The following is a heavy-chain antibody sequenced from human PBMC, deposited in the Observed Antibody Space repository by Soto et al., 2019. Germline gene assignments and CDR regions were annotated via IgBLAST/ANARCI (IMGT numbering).Heavy chain of an antibody. CDR3: ARLRGRTNDY. J-gene: IGHJ4*02. V-gene: IGHV4-39*01. CDR2: IYYSGST. D-gene: IGHD5-12*01. Sequence: ESGPGLVKPSETLSLTCTVSGGSISSSSYYWGWIRQPPGKGLEWIGSIYYSGSTYSNPSLXNXSTISVDTSKNQFSLKLSSVTAADTAVYYCARLRGRTNDYWGQGTLVTVSS. CDR1: GGSISSSSYY.